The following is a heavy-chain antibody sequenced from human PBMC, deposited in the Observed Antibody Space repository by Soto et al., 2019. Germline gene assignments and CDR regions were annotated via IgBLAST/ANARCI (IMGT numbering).Heavy chain of an antibody. V-gene: IGHV3-11*06. CDR1: GFVFSDYY. J-gene: IGHJ4*01. CDR3: TRDITYFYDITGYPKD. D-gene: IGHD3-22*01. CDR2: ISDTGTYT. Sequence: QVQLVESGGGLVRPGGSLRLSCRASGFVFSDYYMSWIRQAPGKGLEWLAFISDTGTYTNYADFVKGRVTISRDNDRKSVDLQMDGLRGEDTAVYYCTRDITYFYDITGYPKDWGHGIQVTVSS.